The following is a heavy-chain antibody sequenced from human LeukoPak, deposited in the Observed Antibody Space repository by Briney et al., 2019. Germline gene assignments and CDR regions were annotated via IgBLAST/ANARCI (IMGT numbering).Heavy chain of an antibody. J-gene: IGHJ6*04. CDR2: ISYDGSNK. CDR3: ARALAAAGPGGDYYYYYGMDV. Sequence: PGGSLRLSCAASGFTFSSYAMHWVRQAPGKGLEWVAVISYDGSNKYYADSVKGRFTISRDNSKNTLYLQMNSLRAEDTAVYYCARALAAAGPGGDYYYYYGMDVWGKGTTVTVSS. CDR1: GFTFSSYA. V-gene: IGHV3-30-3*01. D-gene: IGHD6-13*01.